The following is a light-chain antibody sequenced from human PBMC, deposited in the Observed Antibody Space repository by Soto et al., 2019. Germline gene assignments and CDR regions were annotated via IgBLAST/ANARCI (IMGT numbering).Light chain of an antibody. CDR1: QSVRSNF. V-gene: IGKV3-20*01. J-gene: IGKJ1*01. CDR3: QQYGSALQT. Sequence: EIVLPQSPGTLSLSPGERVTLSCRASQSVRSNFLAWYQQRPGQAPRLLIYGASSRATSIPDRFSGSGSGTDFTLIISRLEPEDCAVYYCQQYGSALQTFGQGTKVEIK. CDR2: GAS.